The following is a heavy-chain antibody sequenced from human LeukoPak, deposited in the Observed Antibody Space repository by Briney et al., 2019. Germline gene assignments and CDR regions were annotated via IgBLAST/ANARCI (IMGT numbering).Heavy chain of an antibody. J-gene: IGHJ5*02. CDR2: INPNSGGT. Sequence: ASVKVSCKASGYTFTGYYMHWVRQAPGQGLEWMGWINPNSGGTNYAQKFQGRVTMTRDTSISTAYMELSRLRSDDTAVYYCARDLSFEQQPSTWGQGTLVTVSS. CDR1: GYTFTGYY. D-gene: IGHD6-13*01. CDR3: ARDLSFEQQPST. V-gene: IGHV1-2*02.